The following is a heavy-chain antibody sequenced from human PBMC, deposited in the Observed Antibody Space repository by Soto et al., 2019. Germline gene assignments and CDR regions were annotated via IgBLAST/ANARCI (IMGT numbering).Heavy chain of an antibody. CDR2: IIPIFGTA. CDR1: GGTFSSYA. D-gene: IGHD6-6*01. V-gene: IGHV1-69*13. J-gene: IGHJ6*02. CDR3: ARVDGIAAQLYYYYGMDV. Sequence: GASVKVSCKASGGTFSSYAISWVRQAPGQGLEWMGGIIPIFGTANYAQKFQGRVTITADESTGTAYMELSSLRSEDTAVYYCARVDGIAAQLYYYYGMDVWGQGTTVTVSS.